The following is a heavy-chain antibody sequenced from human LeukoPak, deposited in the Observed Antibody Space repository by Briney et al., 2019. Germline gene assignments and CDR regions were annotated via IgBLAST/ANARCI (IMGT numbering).Heavy chain of an antibody. Sequence: SETLSLTCTVSGGSISSSSYYWGWIRQPPGKGLEWIGSIYYSGSTYYNPSLKSRVTISVDTSKNQFSLKLSSVTAADTAVYYCARDSTSGSYYDYYYYGMDVWGQRTTVTVSS. CDR1: GGSISSSSYY. J-gene: IGHJ6*02. CDR2: IYYSGST. D-gene: IGHD1-26*01. V-gene: IGHV4-39*07. CDR3: ARDSTSGSYYDYYYYGMDV.